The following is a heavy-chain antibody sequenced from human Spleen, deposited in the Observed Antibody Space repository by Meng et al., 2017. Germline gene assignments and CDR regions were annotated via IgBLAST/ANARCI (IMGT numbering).Heavy chain of an antibody. CDR1: GFTFSSYS. V-gene: IGHV3-21*01. D-gene: IGHD2-21*02. J-gene: IGHJ4*02. Sequence: GESLKISCAASGFTFSSYSMNWVRQAPGKGLEWVSSISSSSSYIYYADSVKGRFTISRDNAKNSLYLQMTSLRAEDTAVYYCASSRDPTPFDYWGQGTLVTVSS. CDR2: ISSSSSYI. CDR3: ASSRDPTPFDY.